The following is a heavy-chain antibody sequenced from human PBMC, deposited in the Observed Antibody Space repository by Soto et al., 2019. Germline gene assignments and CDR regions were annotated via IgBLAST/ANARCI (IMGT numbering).Heavy chain of an antibody. D-gene: IGHD3-10*01. CDR3: ARDPLGFGELSYYYYGMDV. V-gene: IGHV3-30-3*01. CDR2: ISYDGSNK. J-gene: IGHJ6*02. CDR1: GFTFSSYA. Sequence: ESGGGVVQPGRSLRLSCAASGFTFSSYAMHWVRQAPGKGLEWVAVISYDGSNKYYADSVKGRFTISRDNSKNTLYLQMNSLRAEDTAVYYCARDPLGFGELSYYYYGMDVWGQGTTVTVSS.